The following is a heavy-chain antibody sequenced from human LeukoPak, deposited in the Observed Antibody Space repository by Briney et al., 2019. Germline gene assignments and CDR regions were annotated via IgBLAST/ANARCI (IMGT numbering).Heavy chain of an antibody. J-gene: IGHJ4*02. D-gene: IGHD6-25*01. CDR2: ISSAGNIM. CDR3: AREAYSSASLDY. Sequence: PGGSLRLSCAASGFTFSDYYMSWIRQAPGKGLEWVSYISSAGNIMYYADSVKGRFTISRDNTKNSLYLQMNSLRAEDTAVYYWAREAYSSASLDYWGKGTRFT. CDR1: GFTFSDYY. V-gene: IGHV3-11*01.